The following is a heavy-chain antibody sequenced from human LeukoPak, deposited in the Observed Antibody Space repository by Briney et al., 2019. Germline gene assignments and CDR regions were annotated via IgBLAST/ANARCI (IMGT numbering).Heavy chain of an antibody. CDR2: INPSGGST. CDR1: GYTFTSYY. D-gene: IGHD4-17*01. J-gene: IGHJ6*03. V-gene: IGHV1-46*01. Sequence: ASVKVSCKASGYTFTSYYMHWVRQAPGQGLEWMGIINPSGGSTSYAQKFQGRVTMTRDMSTSTVYMELSSLRSDDTAVYYCARIRTYGDYVYYYYMDVWGKGTTVTISS. CDR3: ARIRTYGDYVYYYYMDV.